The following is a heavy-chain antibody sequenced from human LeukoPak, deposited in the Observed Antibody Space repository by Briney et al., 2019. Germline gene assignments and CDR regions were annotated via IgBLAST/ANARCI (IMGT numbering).Heavy chain of an antibody. D-gene: IGHD3-3*01. J-gene: IGHJ4*02. Sequence: AGGSLRLSCAASGFTFSSYGMHWVRQAPGKGLEWVAVISYDGSNKYYADSVKGRFTISRDNSKNTLYLQMNSLRAEDTAVYYCARGSHGGFVIIPTEFWGQGTLVTVSS. V-gene: IGHV3-30*03. CDR2: ISYDGSNK. CDR3: ARGSHGGFVIIPTEF. CDR1: GFTFSSYG.